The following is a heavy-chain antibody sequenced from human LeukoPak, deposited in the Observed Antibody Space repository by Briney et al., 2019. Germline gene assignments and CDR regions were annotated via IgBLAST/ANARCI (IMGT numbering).Heavy chain of an antibody. CDR3: ARADITIIKYYFDY. D-gene: IGHD3-3*01. Sequence: ASVNVSCKASGYTFTGYYMHWVRQAPGQGLEWMGWINPNSGGTNYAQKFQGRVTMTRDTSISTAYMELSRLRSDDTAVYYCARADITIIKYYFDYWGQGTLVTVSS. CDR1: GYTFTGYY. CDR2: INPNSGGT. J-gene: IGHJ4*02. V-gene: IGHV1-2*02.